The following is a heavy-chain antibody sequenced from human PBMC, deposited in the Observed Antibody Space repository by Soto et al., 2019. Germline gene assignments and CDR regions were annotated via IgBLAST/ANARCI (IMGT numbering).Heavy chain of an antibody. J-gene: IGHJ4*02. CDR3: ANQRGGYDRDFDY. Sequence: EVQLVDSGGGLVQPGGSLRLSCAASGSTVSSNYMSWVRQAPGKGLEWVSVIYSDGSTYYADSVKGRFTISRDNSKNTLYLQMNSLRAEDTAVYYCANQRGGYDRDFDYWGQGTLVTVSS. CDR2: IYSDGST. D-gene: IGHD5-12*01. V-gene: IGHV3-66*01. CDR1: GSTVSSNY.